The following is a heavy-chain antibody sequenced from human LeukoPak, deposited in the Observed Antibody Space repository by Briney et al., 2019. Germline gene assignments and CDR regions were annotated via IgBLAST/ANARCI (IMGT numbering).Heavy chain of an antibody. CDR1: GLSFSDSA. Sequence: GGSLRLSCTFSGLSFSDSAVTWVRQAPGKGLEWIGCTRSKVYGGTTEYAASVKGRITISRDESKSIAYLQMDSLTTEDTAVYFYARGERDFDYWGQGTLVTVSS. D-gene: IGHD3-16*01. V-gene: IGHV3-49*04. J-gene: IGHJ4*02. CDR2: TRSKVYGGTT. CDR3: ARGERDFDY.